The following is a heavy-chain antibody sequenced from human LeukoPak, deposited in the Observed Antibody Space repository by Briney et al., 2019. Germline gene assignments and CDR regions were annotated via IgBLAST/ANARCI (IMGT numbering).Heavy chain of an antibody. Sequence: ASVKVSCKASGYTFTSYAMHWVRQAPGQRLEWMGWINAGNGNTKYSQKFQGRVTITRDTSASTAYMELSSLRSEDTAVYYCARDWLYSSGWNYFDYWGQGTLVTVSS. CDR1: GYTFTSYA. J-gene: IGHJ4*02. CDR2: INAGNGNT. V-gene: IGHV1-3*01. CDR3: ARDWLYSSGWNYFDY. D-gene: IGHD6-19*01.